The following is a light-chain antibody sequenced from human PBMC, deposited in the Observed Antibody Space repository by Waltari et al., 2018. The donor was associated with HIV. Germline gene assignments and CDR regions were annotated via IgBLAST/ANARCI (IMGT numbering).Light chain of an antibody. V-gene: IGLV3-25*03. CDR3: QSTDSSITYVV. Sequence: SYELTQPPSVSVSPGQTARITCSGDALAKQYSSWYQQKPGQAPLLLIYNDTERPSGIPERFSGSSSGTTVTLTISGVQAEDEADYYCQSTDSSITYVVFGGGTKLTVL. CDR1: ALAKQY. J-gene: IGLJ3*02. CDR2: NDT.